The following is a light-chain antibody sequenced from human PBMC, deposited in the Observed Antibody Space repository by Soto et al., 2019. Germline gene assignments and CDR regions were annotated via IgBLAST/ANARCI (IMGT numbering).Light chain of an antibody. J-gene: IGKJ1*01. Sequence: AIRMTQSPSSFSTSPGDRVTITCRASQGISSYLAWYQQKPGKAPKLLIYAASTLQSGVPSRFSGSGSGSEFTLTISGLQPDDFATYYCLQYNSFRTFGQGTKVDIK. V-gene: IGKV1-8*01. CDR1: QGISSY. CDR2: AAS. CDR3: LQYNSFRT.